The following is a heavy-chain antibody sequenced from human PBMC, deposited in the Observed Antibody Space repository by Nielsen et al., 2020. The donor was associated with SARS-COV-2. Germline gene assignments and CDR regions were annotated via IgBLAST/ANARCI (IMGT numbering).Heavy chain of an antibody. CDR2: ISTSTSYI. D-gene: IGHD1-26*01. J-gene: IGHJ4*02. CDR3: ARDGLVGATTGFDY. V-gene: IGHV3-21*01. Sequence: GGSLRLSCAASGFAFSDYSMNWVRQAPGKGLEWVAFISTSTSYIFYADSVKGRFTISRDNSKNTLYLQMNSLRAEDTAVYYCARDGLVGATTGFDYWGQGTLVTVSS. CDR1: GFAFSDYS.